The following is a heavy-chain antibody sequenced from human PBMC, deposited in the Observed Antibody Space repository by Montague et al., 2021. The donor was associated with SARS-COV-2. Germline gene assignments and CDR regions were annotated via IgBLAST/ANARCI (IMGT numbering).Heavy chain of an antibody. Sequence: SETLSLTCTVSGDSISTSQYYWGWIRQPPGKGLEWIGAIYYSGSTYYNPSLKSRVTISEDTSKNQLSLRLSSVTAADPAVYYCASLNIVARTDYYYGTDVWGRGTTVTVSS. CDR2: IYYSGST. J-gene: IGHJ6*02. CDR1: GDSISTSQYY. D-gene: IGHD5-12*01. CDR3: ASLNIVARTDYYYGTDV. V-gene: IGHV4-39*01.